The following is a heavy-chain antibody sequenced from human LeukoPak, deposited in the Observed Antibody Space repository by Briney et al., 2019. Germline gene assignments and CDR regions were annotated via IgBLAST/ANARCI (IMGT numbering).Heavy chain of an antibody. J-gene: IGHJ5*02. CDR3: AKCQFARGVNWFDP. CDR2: LSGSGGST. CDR1: GFTFSFYT. Sequence: GGSLRLSCAASGFTFSFYTMSWVRQAPGKGLEWVSGLSGSGGSTYYSDSVKGRFTISRDNSKNTLYLQIDFLTAEDTAVYYCAKCQFARGVNWFDPWGQGTLVTVSS. V-gene: IGHV3-23*01. D-gene: IGHD3-10*01.